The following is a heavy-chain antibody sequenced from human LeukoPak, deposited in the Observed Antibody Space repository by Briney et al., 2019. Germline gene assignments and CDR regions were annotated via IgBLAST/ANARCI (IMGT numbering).Heavy chain of an antibody. V-gene: IGHV3-21*01. CDR3: ARPYYYDSSGSGFDP. CDR2: ISSSSSYI. D-gene: IGHD3-22*01. CDR1: GFTFSSYS. J-gene: IGHJ5*02. Sequence: TAGGSLRLSCAASGFTFSSYSMDWVRQAPGKGLEWVSSISSSSSYIYYADSVKGRFTVSRDNAWNSLYLQMDSLRVEDTAVYYCARPYYYDSSGSGFDPWGQGILVTVSS.